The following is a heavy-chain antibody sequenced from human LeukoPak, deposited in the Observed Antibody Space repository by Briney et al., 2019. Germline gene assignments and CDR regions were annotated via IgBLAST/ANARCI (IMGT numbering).Heavy chain of an antibody. D-gene: IGHD6-19*01. CDR2: INAGNGNT. CDR3: ARVDSSGYNPKGVIEYFQH. Sequence: ASVKVSCKASGYTFTSYAMHWVRQAPGQRLEWMGWINAGNGNTKYSQKFQGRVTITRDTSASTAYMELSSLRSEDTAVYYCARVDSSGYNPKGVIEYFQHWGQGTLVTVSS. J-gene: IGHJ1*01. V-gene: IGHV1-3*01. CDR1: GYTFTSYA.